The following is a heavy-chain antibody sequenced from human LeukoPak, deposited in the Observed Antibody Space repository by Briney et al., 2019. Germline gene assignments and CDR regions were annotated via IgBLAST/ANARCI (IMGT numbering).Heavy chain of an antibody. D-gene: IGHD3-10*01. CDR2: IKQDGSEK. J-gene: IGHJ3*02. Sequence: GGSLRLSCAASGFTFSSYWMSWVRQAPGKGLEWVANIKQDGSEKYYVDSVKGRFTISRDNAKNSLYLQMNSLRAEDTAVYYCARDPRGGGHDAFDIWGQGTMVTVSS. CDR1: GFTFSSYW. V-gene: IGHV3-7*01. CDR3: ARDPRGGGHDAFDI.